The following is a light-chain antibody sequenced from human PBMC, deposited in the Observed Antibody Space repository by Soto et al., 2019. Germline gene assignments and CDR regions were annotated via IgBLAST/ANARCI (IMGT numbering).Light chain of an antibody. Sequence: QSVLTQPASVSGSPGESITISCTGTSSDVGGYNYVSWYQLHPGKAPKLMVYEVSNRPSGVSNRFSGSKSGNTASQTISGLQAEDEADYYCSSYTSSTAYVFGTRTKVTVL. CDR2: EVS. V-gene: IGLV2-14*01. CDR3: SSYTSSTAYV. CDR1: SSDVGGYNY. J-gene: IGLJ1*01.